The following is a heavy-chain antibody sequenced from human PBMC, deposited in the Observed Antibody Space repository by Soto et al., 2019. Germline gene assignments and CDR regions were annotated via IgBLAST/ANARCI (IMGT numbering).Heavy chain of an antibody. CDR3: ARGRYCSSTSCLVPYYYYYMDV. CDR2: ISSSSSYI. D-gene: IGHD2-2*01. Sequence: EVQLVESGGGLVKPRGSLRLSCAASGFTFSSYSMNWVRQAPGKGLEWVSSISSSSSYIYYADSVKGRFTISRDNAKNSLYLQMNSLRAEDTAVYYCARGRYCSSTSCLVPYYYYYMDVWGKGTTVTVSS. CDR1: GFTFSSYS. V-gene: IGHV3-21*01. J-gene: IGHJ6*03.